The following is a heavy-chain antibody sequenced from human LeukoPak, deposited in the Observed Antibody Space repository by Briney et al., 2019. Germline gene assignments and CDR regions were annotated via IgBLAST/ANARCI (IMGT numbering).Heavy chain of an antibody. J-gene: IGHJ4*02. CDR2: IKGAGDET. CDR1: GYSFSNHG. V-gene: IGHV3-23*01. Sequence: GGSLRLSCAASGYSFSNHGLTWVRQAPGKGLERVSTIKGAGDETYYAETVKGRFTISRDNSKDTLYLQMHSLRAEDKTIYCCGKVSVWYGCYLDYGGQGTVVTVS. D-gene: IGHD6-19*01. CDR3: GKVSVWYGCYLDY.